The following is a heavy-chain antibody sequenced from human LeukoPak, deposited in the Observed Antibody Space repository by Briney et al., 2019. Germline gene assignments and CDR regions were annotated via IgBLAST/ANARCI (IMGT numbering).Heavy chain of an antibody. V-gene: IGHV3-33*06. D-gene: IGHD3-10*01. J-gene: IGHJ5*02. CDR3: AKDLSYGSLWFDP. CDR2: IWYDGSRT. Sequence: GGSLRLSCAASGFTFSSHGMQWVRQAPGKGREWVALIWYDGSRTIYVDCVMGRFTISRDSSKNTLYLQMDNLRVEDTAVYFCAKDLSYGSLWFDPWGQGTLVTVSS. CDR1: GFTFSSHG.